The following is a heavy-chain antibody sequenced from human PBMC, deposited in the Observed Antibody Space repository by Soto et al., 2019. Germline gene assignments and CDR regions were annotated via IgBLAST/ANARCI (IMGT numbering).Heavy chain of an antibody. CDR3: AHTNTKGVAATTLTDY. J-gene: IGHJ4*02. D-gene: IGHD2-15*01. V-gene: IGHV2-5*08. Sequence: TLSLTCTVSGGSISSGGYYWSWIRQHPGKALEWLALIYWDDDKRYSPSLKSRLTITKDTSKNQVVLTMTNMDPVDTATYYCAHTNTKGVAATTLTDYWGQGTLVTVSS. CDR1: GGSISSGGYY. CDR2: IYWDDDK.